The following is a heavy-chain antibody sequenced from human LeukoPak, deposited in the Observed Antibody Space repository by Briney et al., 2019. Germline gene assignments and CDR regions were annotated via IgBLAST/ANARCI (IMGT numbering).Heavy chain of an antibody. D-gene: IGHD6-13*01. CDR2: IYTSGST. J-gene: IGHJ5*02. CDR3: ARKVYSSSSNWFDP. V-gene: IGHV4-4*07. Sequence: SETLSLTCTASGGSISSYYWSWIRQPAGKGLEWIGRIYTSGSTNYNPSLKSRVTMSVDTSKNQFSLKLSSVTAADTAVYYCARKVYSSSSNWFDPWGQGTLVTVSS. CDR1: GGSISSYY.